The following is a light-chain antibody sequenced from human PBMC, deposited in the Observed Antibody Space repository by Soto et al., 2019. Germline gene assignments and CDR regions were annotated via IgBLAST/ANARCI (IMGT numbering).Light chain of an antibody. Sequence: EIVMTQSPATLSLSTGERATLSCRASQSVSSNLAWYQQKPGQAPRLLIYGASTRATGIPARFSGSGTGTEFTLNISSLQSEDFAVYHCQQYNEWPRTFGQGTKVDIK. J-gene: IGKJ1*01. V-gene: IGKV3-15*01. CDR1: QSVSSN. CDR3: QQYNEWPRT. CDR2: GAS.